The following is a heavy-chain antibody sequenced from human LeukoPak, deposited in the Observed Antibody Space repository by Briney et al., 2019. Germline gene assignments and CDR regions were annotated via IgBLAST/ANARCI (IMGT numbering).Heavy chain of an antibody. V-gene: IGHV4-61*08. D-gene: IGHD2-2*03. J-gene: IGHJ2*01. CDR1: GGSISSGDYY. CDR3: ARLDIVVVPSDLYWYFDL. CDR2: ISYGGST. Sequence: PSETLSLTCTVSGGSISSGDYYWSWIRQPPGKGLEWIGYISYGGSTNSNPSLRSRVTISIDTSKNQFSLNLSSVTAADTAVYYCARLDIVVVPSDLYWYFDLWGRGTLVTVSS.